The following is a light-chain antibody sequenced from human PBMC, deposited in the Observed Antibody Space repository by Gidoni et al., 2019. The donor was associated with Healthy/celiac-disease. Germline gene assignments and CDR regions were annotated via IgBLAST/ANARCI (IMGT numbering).Light chain of an antibody. Sequence: DIQMPPSPSSLSASVGDRVTITCRASQSISSYLNWYQQKPGKAPKLLIYAASSLQSGVPSRFSGSGSGTDFTLTISSLQPEDFATYYCQQSDSTPYTFGQGTKLEIK. CDR1: QSISSY. V-gene: IGKV1-39*01. CDR2: AAS. J-gene: IGKJ2*01. CDR3: QQSDSTPYT.